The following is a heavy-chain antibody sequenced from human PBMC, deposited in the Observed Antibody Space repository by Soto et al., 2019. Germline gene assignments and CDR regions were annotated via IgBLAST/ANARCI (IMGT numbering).Heavy chain of an antibody. V-gene: IGHV3-23*01. CDR3: AKRWGNTAFDY. CDR2: VSTSGGGT. CDR1: GFTFSSYA. Sequence: EVQLLESGGGLVQPGGSLRLSCAASGFTFSSYAMSWVRQAPGKGLEWVSAVSTSGGGTYYADSVKGRFTISRDNSKNTLYLQMDSLRTEDTAVYYCAKRWGNTAFDYWGQGTLVIVSS. D-gene: IGHD3-16*01. J-gene: IGHJ4*02.